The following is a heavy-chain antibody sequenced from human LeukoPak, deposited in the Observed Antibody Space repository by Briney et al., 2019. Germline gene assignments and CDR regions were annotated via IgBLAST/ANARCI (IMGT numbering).Heavy chain of an antibody. J-gene: IGHJ6*03. Sequence: GGSLRLSCAASGFTFSSYGMHWVRQTPGKGLEWVSAISGSGGSTYYADSVKGRFTISRDNSKNTLYLQMKSLIAEDTAVYYCAKGGGYEVQCWYYYLDVWGKGTTVTISS. D-gene: IGHD5-12*01. CDR1: GFTFSSYG. CDR3: AKGGGYEVQCWYYYLDV. CDR2: ISGSGGST. V-gene: IGHV3-23*01.